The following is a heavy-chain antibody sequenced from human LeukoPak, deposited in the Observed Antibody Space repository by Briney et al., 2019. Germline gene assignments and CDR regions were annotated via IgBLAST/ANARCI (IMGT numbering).Heavy chain of an antibody. J-gene: IGHJ4*02. CDR1: GFTFSSYA. Sequence: PGGSLRLSCAASGFTFSSYAMGWVRQAPGKGLEWVSAISGSGGSTYYADSVKGRFTISRDNSKNLYLQMNSLSAEDTAVYYCAREHSAFDYWGQGTLVTVSS. V-gene: IGHV3-23*01. CDR3: AREHSAFDY. CDR2: ISGSGGST.